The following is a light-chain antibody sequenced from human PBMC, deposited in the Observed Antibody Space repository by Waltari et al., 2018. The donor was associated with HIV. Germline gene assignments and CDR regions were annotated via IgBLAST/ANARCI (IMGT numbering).Light chain of an antibody. J-gene: IGLJ3*02. CDR2: QDK. CDR1: KLGDRY. Sequence: SYELTQPPPVSVSPGQTASISCSGDKLGDRYASWYQQRPGQSPVLIIYQDKKRPSGIPERFSGSNSGNTATLTISGTQTMDEADYYCQVWDYRGYVMFGGGTKLTVL. V-gene: IGLV3-1*01. CDR3: QVWDYRGYVM.